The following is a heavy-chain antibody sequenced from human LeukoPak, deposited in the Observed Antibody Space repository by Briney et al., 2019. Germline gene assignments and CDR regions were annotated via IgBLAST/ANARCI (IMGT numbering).Heavy chain of an antibody. CDR2: IWTDGAP. D-gene: IGHD3-22*01. V-gene: IGHV4-61*02. J-gene: IGHJ4*02. CDR1: GDSISSGNYY. Sequence: SQTLSLTCTVSGDSISSGNYYWSWIRQPAGKGLEWIGRIWTDGAPTYRPSLKSRVTISVDTSKNQFSLRLSSVTAADTAVYYCARGRDSRGYQFMGFDSWGQGNLVTVSS. CDR3: ARGRDSRGYQFMGFDS.